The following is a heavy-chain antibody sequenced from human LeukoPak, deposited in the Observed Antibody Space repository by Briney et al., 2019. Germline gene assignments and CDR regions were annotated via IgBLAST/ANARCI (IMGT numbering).Heavy chain of an antibody. J-gene: IGHJ6*03. CDR3: ARGDWLLDTYYYMDV. Sequence: ASVKVSCKASGYTFTGYYMHWVRQAPGQGLEWMGWINPNSGGTNYAQKFQGRVTMTRDTSISTAYMELSRLRSDDTAVYYCARGDWLLDTYYYMDVWGKGTTVTVSS. V-gene: IGHV1-2*02. CDR2: INPNSGGT. CDR1: GYTFTGYY. D-gene: IGHD3/OR15-3a*01.